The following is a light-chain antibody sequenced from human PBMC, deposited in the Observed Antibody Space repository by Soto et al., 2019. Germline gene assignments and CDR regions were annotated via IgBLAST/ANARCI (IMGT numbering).Light chain of an antibody. CDR2: KVA. Sequence: EIVMTQTPRSLPVTLGQPVSISCKSSQRLVRSDGNAYLNWLHQRPGQPPRLLIYKVANRFTGVTDRFSGSGAGTDFTLHISRVEAEDVGIYFCVQVARLRTFGQVTRVVIK. CDR3: VQVARLRT. J-gene: IGKJ5*01. V-gene: IGKV2-24*01. CDR1: QRLVRSDGNAY.